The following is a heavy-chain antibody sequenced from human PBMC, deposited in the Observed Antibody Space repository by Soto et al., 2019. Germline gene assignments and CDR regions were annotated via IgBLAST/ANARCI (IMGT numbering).Heavy chain of an antibody. CDR1: GGTFSSYA. D-gene: IGHD3-22*01. CDR3: ASRYYYDSSGFSPFDY. CDR2: IIPIFGTA. J-gene: IGHJ4*02. Sequence: GASVKVSCKASGGTFSSYAISWVRQAPGQGLEWMGGIIPIFGTANYAQKFQGRVTITADESTSTAYMELSSLRSEDTAVYYCASRYYYDSSGFSPFDYWGQGTLVTVSS. V-gene: IGHV1-69*13.